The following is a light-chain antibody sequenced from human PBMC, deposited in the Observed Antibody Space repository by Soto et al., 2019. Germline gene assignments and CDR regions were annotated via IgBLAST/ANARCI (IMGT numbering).Light chain of an antibody. V-gene: IGKV1-9*01. CDR2: AAS. Sequence: DIQMTQYPYTLSGSVGDRVTITCRASQGIDTSLAWYQQKPGKAPKLLIYAASNFQSGVPSRFSGSGSGTHFTLTISSLQPEDFATYYCQQLHGYPITFGQGTRLEIK. CDR1: QGIDTS. CDR3: QQLHGYPIT. J-gene: IGKJ5*01.